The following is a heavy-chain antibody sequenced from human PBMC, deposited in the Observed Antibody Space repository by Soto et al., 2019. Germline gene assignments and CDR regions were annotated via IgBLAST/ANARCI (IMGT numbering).Heavy chain of an antibody. CDR2: INAGNGNT. D-gene: IGHD3-9*01. V-gene: IGHV1-3*01. CDR1: GYTFTSYA. J-gene: IGHJ6*02. Sequence: ASVKVSCKASGYTFTSYAMHWVRQAPGQRLEWMGWINAGNGNTKYSQKFQGRVTITRDTSASTAYMELSSLRSEDTAVYYCARLYYDILTGPGGMDVWDQGTTVTVSS. CDR3: ARLYYDILTGPGGMDV.